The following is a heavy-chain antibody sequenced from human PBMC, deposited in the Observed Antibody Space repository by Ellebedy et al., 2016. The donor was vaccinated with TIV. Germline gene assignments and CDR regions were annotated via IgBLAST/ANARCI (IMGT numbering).Heavy chain of an antibody. CDR3: ARGSNGYYYGMDV. CDR2: IYYSGST. V-gene: IGHV4-59*01. J-gene: IGHJ6*02. CDR1: GGSISSYY. D-gene: IGHD6-19*01. Sequence: SETLSLTCTVSGGSISSYYWSWIRQPPGKRLEWIGYIYYSGSTNYNPSLKSRVTISVDTSKNQFSLKLSSVTAADTAVYYCARGSNGYYYGMDVWGQGTTVTVSS.